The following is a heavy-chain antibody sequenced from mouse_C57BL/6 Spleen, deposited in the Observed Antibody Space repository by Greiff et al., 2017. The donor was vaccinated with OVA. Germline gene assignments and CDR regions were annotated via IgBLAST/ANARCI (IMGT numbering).Heavy chain of an antibody. V-gene: IGHV1-15*01. D-gene: IGHD1-1*01. Sequence: VQLQQSGAVLVRPGASVTLSCKASGYTFTDYEMHWVKQTPVHGLEWIGAIDPETGGTAYNQKFKGKAKLTADISSSTAYMELRSLTTEDSAVYYCTRFTTGYFDVWGTGTTVTVSS. CDR3: TRFTTGYFDV. CDR2: IDPETGGT. CDR1: GYTFTDYE. J-gene: IGHJ1*03.